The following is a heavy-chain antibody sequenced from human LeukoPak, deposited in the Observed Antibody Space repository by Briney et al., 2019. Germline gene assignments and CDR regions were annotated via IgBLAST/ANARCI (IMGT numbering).Heavy chain of an antibody. J-gene: IGHJ6*02. D-gene: IGHD2-15*01. CDR1: GFTFSDYY. CDR3: TTDPGYSGRYYYYYGMDV. CDR2: ISSSGSTI. Sequence: GGSLRLSCAASGFTFSDYYMSWIRQAPGKGLEWVSYISSSGSTIYYADSVKGRFIISRDNAKNSLYLQMNSLRAEDTAVYYCTTDPGYSGRYYYYYGMDVWGQGTTVTVSS. V-gene: IGHV3-11*01.